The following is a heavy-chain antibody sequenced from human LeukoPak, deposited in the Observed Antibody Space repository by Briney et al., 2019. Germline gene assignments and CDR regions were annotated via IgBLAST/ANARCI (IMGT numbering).Heavy chain of an antibody. CDR3: ARVTDYALHIDY. J-gene: IGHJ4*02. CDR1: GFTFSSYS. Sequence: GGSLRPSCAASGFTFSSYSMNWVRQAPGKGLEWVSSISSSSSYIYYADSVKGRFTIPRDNAKNSLYLQMNSLRAEDTAVYYCARVTDYALHIDYWGQGTLVTVSS. CDR2: ISSSSSYI. D-gene: IGHD4-17*01. V-gene: IGHV3-21*01.